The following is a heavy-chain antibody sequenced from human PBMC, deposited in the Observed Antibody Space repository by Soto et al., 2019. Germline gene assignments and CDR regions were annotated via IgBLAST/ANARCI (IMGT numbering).Heavy chain of an antibody. CDR2: ISVSGGST. D-gene: IGHD1-1*01. CDR3: AKASSTNVYNFDS. V-gene: IGHV3-23*01. J-gene: IGHJ4*02. CDR1: GYTFSSYA. Sequence: EVHLLESGGGLVQPGGSLRLSCAASGYTFSSYAMSWVRQAPGMGLEWVSAISVSGGSTYYADSVRGRFTISRDNSKNTLSLQMTSLRAEDTAGYFCAKASSTNVYNFDSWGQGTLVTVSS.